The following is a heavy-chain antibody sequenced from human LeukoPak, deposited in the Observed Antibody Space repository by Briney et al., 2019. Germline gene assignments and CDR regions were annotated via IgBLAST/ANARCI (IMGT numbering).Heavy chain of an antibody. CDR2: ISNDSVDK. Sequence: GGSLRLSCVGSGFMFSDYYMSWIRQAPGKGLEWVSYISNDSVDKYYVDSVRGRFTISRDNAKKSMYLQMSGLRVEDTAVYYCARRDWVSGAVRAFDIWGQGTMVTVSS. D-gene: IGHD3-3*01. CDR3: ARRDWVSGAVRAFDI. CDR1: GFMFSDYY. J-gene: IGHJ3*02. V-gene: IGHV3-11*04.